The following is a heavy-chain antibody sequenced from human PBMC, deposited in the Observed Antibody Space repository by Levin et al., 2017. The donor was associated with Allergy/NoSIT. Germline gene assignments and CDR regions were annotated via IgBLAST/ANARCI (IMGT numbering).Heavy chain of an antibody. CDR1: GFTMNNYA. D-gene: IGHD4-17*01. Sequence: PGGSLRLSCVVSGFTMNNYAISWFRQAPGKGLEWVCFIRSKPYGGTTECAASVKGRFTMSRDDSKGIAYLQLNSLKIEDTAVYYCTRDGPLPTTLTNRLAFDYWGQGTLVTVSS. CDR2: IRSKPYGGTT. V-gene: IGHV3-49*03. J-gene: IGHJ4*02. CDR3: TRDGPLPTTLTNRLAFDY.